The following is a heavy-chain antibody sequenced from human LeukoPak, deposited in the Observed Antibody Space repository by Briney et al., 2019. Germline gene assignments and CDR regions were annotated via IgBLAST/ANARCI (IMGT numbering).Heavy chain of an antibody. D-gene: IGHD3-22*01. CDR2: IRPSGDNT. J-gene: IGHJ4*02. Sequence: PGGSLRLSCAASGFTFSSYDMTWVRQAPGRGLEWVSSIRPSGDNTYYADSVKGRFTISRDNSKNTLYLQMNSLRAEDTAVYYCAKESSYYDSSGYYYYFDYWGQGTLVTVSS. CDR3: AKESSYYDSSGYYYYFDY. CDR1: GFTFSSYD. V-gene: IGHV3-23*01.